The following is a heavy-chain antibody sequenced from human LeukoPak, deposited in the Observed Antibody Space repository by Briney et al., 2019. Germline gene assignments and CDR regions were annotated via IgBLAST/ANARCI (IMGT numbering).Heavy chain of an antibody. D-gene: IGHD2-2*02. CDR1: GGSISSYY. CDR2: IYTSGST. J-gene: IGHJ5*02. V-gene: IGHV4-4*07. Sequence: TSETLSLTCTVSGGSISSYYWSWIRQPAGKGLEWIGLIYTSGSTNYNPSLKSRVTISVDTSKNQFSLKLSSVTAADTAVYYCARVLVVPAAIGWFDPWGQGTLVTVSS. CDR3: ARVLVVPAAIGWFDP.